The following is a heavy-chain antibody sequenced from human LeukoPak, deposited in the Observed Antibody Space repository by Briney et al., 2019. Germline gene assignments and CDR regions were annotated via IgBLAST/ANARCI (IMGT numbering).Heavy chain of an antibody. Sequence: GGSLRLSCAASGFTFSSYSMNWVRQAPGKGLEWVSSISSSSSYIYYADSVKGRSTISRDNAKNSLYLQMNSLRAEDTAVYYCASCYDSSGYYFFGGQGTLVTVSS. CDR1: GFTFSSYS. V-gene: IGHV3-21*01. CDR3: ASCYDSSGYYFF. D-gene: IGHD3-22*01. J-gene: IGHJ4*02. CDR2: ISSSSSYI.